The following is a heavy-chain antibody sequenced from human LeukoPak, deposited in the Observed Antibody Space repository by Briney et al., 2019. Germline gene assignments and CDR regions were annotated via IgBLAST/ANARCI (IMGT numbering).Heavy chain of an antibody. CDR3: AREDPQTRVPEGMDV. CDR1: GGSISVYY. Sequence: SETLSLTCTVSGGSISVYYWSWIRQPPGKGLEWIGYIYYSGSTNYNPSLKSRVTISVDTSKNQFSLQLRSVTAADTAVYYCAREDPQTRVPEGMDVWGQGTTVTVSS. V-gene: IGHV4-59*01. D-gene: IGHD4/OR15-4a*01. CDR2: IYYSGST. J-gene: IGHJ6*02.